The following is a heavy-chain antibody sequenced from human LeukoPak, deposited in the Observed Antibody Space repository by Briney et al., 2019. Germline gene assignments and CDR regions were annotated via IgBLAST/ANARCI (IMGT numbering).Heavy chain of an antibody. CDR3: ARDRWSGESDY. CDR2: IYYSGNT. Sequence: PSETLSLTCTVSGGSIRSNNYWGWIRQPPGMGLEWIGTIYYSGNTYYNPSLKSRVTISIDTSQNQFSLKLSSVTAADTAVYYCARDRWSGESDYWGQGTLVTVSS. D-gene: IGHD4-23*01. V-gene: IGHV4-39*07. CDR1: GGSIRSNNY. J-gene: IGHJ4*02.